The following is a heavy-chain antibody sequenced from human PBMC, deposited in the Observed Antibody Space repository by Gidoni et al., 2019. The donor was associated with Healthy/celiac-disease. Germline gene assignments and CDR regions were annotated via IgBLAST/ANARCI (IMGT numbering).Heavy chain of an antibody. Sequence: QVQLVQSGAEVKKPGASVKVSCKASGYTFTSNGISGGRQAPGQGLEWMGWISAYNGNTNYAPKLQGRVTMTTDTSTSTAYMELRRLRSDDTAVYYCARDPYSSSPKIYYYYYGMDVWGQGTTVTVSS. J-gene: IGHJ6*02. CDR3: ARDPYSSSPKIYYYYYGMDV. CDR1: GYTFTSNG. CDR2: ISAYNGNT. V-gene: IGHV1-18*01. D-gene: IGHD6-13*01.